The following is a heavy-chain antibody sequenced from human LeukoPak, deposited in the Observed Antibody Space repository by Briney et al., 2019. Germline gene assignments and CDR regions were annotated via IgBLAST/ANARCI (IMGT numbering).Heavy chain of an antibody. CDR1: GFXFSSYV. J-gene: IGHJ4*02. CDR2: ISSNGGST. Sequence: PGGSLRLSCAASGFXFSSYVIYWVRQAPGKGLEYVSSISSNGGSTYYANSVKGRFTISRDNSKNTLYLQMGSLRAEDMAVYYCARGGQSKYDSSGYLNYFDYWGQGTLVTVSS. D-gene: IGHD3-22*01. V-gene: IGHV3-64*01. CDR3: ARGGQSKYDSSGYLNYFDY.